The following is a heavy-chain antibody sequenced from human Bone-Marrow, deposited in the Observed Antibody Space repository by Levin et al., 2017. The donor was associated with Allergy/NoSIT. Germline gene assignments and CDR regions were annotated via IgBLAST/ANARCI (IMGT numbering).Heavy chain of an antibody. CDR2: IWYDGSKK. CDR3: ARDLNDWNYADDYYYGMDV. CDR1: GFTFSNYA. J-gene: IGHJ6*02. V-gene: IGHV3-33*01. Sequence: AGGSLRLSCAASGFTFSNYAMHWVRQAPGKGLEWVAVIWYDGSKKSYGDSVKGRFLISKDNSKNTLYLQMNNLRAEDTAVYYCARDLNDWNYADDYYYGMDVWGQGTSVTVSS. D-gene: IGHD1-7*01.